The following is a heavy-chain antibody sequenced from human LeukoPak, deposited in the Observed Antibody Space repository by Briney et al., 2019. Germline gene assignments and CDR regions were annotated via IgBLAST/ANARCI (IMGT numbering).Heavy chain of an antibody. CDR2: IWYDGSNK. Sequence: GGSLRLSCAASGFTFSSYGMHWVRQAPGKGLEWVAVIWYDGSNKYYADSVKGRFTISRDNSKNTLYLQMNSLRAEDTAVYYCARESGAARDFDYWGQGTLVTVSS. CDR1: GFTFSSYG. CDR3: ARESGAARDFDY. J-gene: IGHJ4*02. D-gene: IGHD6-6*01. V-gene: IGHV3-33*01.